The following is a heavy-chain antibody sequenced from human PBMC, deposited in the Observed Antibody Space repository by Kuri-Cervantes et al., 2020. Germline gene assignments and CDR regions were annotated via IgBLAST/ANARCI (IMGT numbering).Heavy chain of an antibody. CDR2: ISSSSSYI. D-gene: IGHD3-9*01. CDR3: AKDIASWTRYFDWLSRADSMDV. J-gene: IGHJ6*02. Sequence: GESLKISCAASGFTFSSYSMNWVRQAPGKGLEWVSSISSSSSYIYYADSVKGRFTISRDNAKNSLYLQMNSLRAEDTALYYCAKDIASWTRYFDWLSRADSMDVWGQGTTITVSS. CDR1: GFTFSSYS. V-gene: IGHV3-21*04.